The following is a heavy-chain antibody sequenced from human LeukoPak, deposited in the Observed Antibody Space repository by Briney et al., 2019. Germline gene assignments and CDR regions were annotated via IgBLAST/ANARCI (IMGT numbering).Heavy chain of an antibody. Sequence: GGSLRLSCAASGLTFSSHGMHWVRQAPGKGLEWVAFIRYDGSNKYYADSVKGRFTISRDNSKNTLYLQMNSLRAEDTAVYYCANIGYSYGRIFDYWGQGTLVTVSS. CDR3: ANIGYSYGRIFDY. J-gene: IGHJ4*02. CDR1: GLTFSSHG. D-gene: IGHD5-18*01. CDR2: IRYDGSNK. V-gene: IGHV3-30*02.